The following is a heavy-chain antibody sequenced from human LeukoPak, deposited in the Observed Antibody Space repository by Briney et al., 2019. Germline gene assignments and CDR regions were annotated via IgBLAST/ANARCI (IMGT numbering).Heavy chain of an antibody. J-gene: IGHJ4*02. CDR3: ARNRGEGNPHSFGY. CDR1: GGSFSGYY. D-gene: IGHD4-17*01. CDR2: INHSGST. V-gene: IGHV4-34*01. Sequence: PSETLSLTCAVYGGSFSGYYWSWIRQPPGKGLEWIGEINHSGSTNYNPSLKSRVTISVDTSKNQFSLKLSSVTAADTAVYYCARNRGEGNPHSFGYWGQGTLVTVSS.